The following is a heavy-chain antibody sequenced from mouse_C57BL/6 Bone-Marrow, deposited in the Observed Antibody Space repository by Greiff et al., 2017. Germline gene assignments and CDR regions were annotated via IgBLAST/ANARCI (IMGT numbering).Heavy chain of an antibody. CDR1: GYSFTGYF. Sequence: VQLQQSGPELVKPGDSVKISCKASGYSFTGYFMNWVMQSHGKSLEWIGRINPYNGDTFYNQKFKGKATLTVDKSSSTAHMELRSLTSEDSAVYYCARGTTVVENAMDYWGQGTSVTVSS. CDR3: ARGTTVVENAMDY. D-gene: IGHD1-1*01. J-gene: IGHJ4*01. CDR2: INPYNGDT. V-gene: IGHV1-20*01.